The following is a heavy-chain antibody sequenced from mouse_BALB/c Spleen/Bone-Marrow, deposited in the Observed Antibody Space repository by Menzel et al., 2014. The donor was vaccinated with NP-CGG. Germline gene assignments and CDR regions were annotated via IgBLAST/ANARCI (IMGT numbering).Heavy chain of an antibody. V-gene: IGHV1-9*01. CDR2: ILPGSGST. CDR3: ARVIYWYLDV. Sequence: VQLQQSGAELMKPGASVKISCMATGYTFRNYWIEWVKQRPGHGLEWIGEILPGSGSTDYNENFKGKATLTADTSSNTAYMQLSSPTSADSAVYYCARVIYWYLDVWGAGTTVTVSS. J-gene: IGHJ1*01. CDR1: GYTFRNYW.